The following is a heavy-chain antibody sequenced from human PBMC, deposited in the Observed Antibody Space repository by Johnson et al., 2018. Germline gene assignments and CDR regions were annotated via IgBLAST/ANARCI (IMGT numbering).Heavy chain of an antibody. D-gene: IGHD7-27*01. Sequence: VQLVESGGGLVQPGGSLRLSCAASGFTFNNYWMHWVRQAPGKGLVWVSRINSDGSTTTYADSVKGRFTISRDNAKNTLYLEMNSLRGEDTAVYYCARETGERTYDIWGQGTLVTVSS. J-gene: IGHJ3*02. CDR2: INSDGSTT. CDR3: ARETGERTYDI. CDR1: GFTFNNYW. V-gene: IGHV3-74*01.